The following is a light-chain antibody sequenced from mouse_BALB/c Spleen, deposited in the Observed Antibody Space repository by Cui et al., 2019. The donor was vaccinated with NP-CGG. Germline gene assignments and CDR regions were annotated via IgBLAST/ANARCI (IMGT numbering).Light chain of an antibody. J-gene: IGLJ1*01. CDR1: TGTVTTSNY. V-gene: IGLV1*01. CDR2: GTN. Sequence: QAVVTQESALTTSPGETVTFTCRSSTGTVTTSNYANWVQEKPDHLFTGLIGGTNNRPPGVPARFSGSLIGDKAARTITGAQTEDEAIYFCALWYSNHWVFGGGTKLTVL. CDR3: ALWYSNHWV.